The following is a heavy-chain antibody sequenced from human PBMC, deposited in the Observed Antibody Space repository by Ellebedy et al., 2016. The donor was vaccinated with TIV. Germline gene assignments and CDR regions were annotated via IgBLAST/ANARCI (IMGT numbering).Heavy chain of an antibody. CDR1: GFTFSDHY. CDR3: TRQGNYYYYGMDV. Sequence: GGSLRLSCAASGFTFSDHYMDWVRQAPGKGLEWVGRIRSKANSYATAYAASVKGRFTISRDDSKNTAYLQMNSLKTEDTAVYYCTRQGNYYYYGMDVWGQGTTVTVSS. J-gene: IGHJ6*02. V-gene: IGHV3-73*01. CDR2: IRSKANSYAT.